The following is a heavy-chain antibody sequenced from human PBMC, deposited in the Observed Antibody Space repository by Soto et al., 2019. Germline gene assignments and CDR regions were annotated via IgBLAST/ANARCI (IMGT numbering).Heavy chain of an antibody. CDR1: GCTFSSYG. CDR2: IWYDGSNK. CDR3: ARDTIAVAGDYYYYGMDV. Sequence: GGSLRLSWAESGCTFSSYGMHWVRQAPGKGLEWVAVIWYDGSNKYYADSVKGRFTISRDNSKNTLYLQMNSLRDEDTAVYYCARDTIAVAGDYYYYGMDVWGQGTTVTVSS. V-gene: IGHV3-33*01. D-gene: IGHD6-19*01. J-gene: IGHJ6*02.